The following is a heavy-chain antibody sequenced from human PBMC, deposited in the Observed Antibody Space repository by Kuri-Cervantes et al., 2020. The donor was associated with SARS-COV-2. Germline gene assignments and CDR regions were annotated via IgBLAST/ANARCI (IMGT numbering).Heavy chain of an antibody. D-gene: IGHD2-2*01. J-gene: IGHJ5*02. CDR1: GFTFSRYA. CDR2: ISGRGGST. Sequence: GESLKISCAASGFTFSRYAMSWVRQAPGKGLEWISAISGRGGSTYYADSAKGRFTISRDNSKNTLYLQMNSLRAEDTGVYYCAKDWGYCSSTSCYDNGFDPWGQGTLVTVSS. CDR3: AKDWGYCSSTSCYDNGFDP. V-gene: IGHV3-23*01.